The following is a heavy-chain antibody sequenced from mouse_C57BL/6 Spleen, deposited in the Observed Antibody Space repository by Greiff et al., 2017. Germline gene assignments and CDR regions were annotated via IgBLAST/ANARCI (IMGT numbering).Heavy chain of an antibody. Sequence: QVHVKQSGAELARPGASVKMSCKASGYTFTSYTMHWVKQRPGQGLEWIGYINPSSGYTKYNQKFKDKATLTADKSSSTAYMQLCSLTSEDSAVNYCASRDGCYAFDYWGQGTTLTVSS. D-gene: IGHD2-3*01. CDR2: INPSSGYT. J-gene: IGHJ2*01. V-gene: IGHV1-4*01. CDR1: GYTFTSYT. CDR3: ASRDGCYAFDY.